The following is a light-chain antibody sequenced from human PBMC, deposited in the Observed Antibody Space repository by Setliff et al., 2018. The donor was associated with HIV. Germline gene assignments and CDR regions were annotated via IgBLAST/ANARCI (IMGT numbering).Light chain of an antibody. CDR1: QTISKY. CDR2: GAS. Sequence: DIPMTQSPSSLSASVGDRVTITCRASQTISKYLNWYQQKPGRAPTLLIYGASSWQSGVPTRFSGSGFGTDFTLTISSPRPEDFATYYCQQSYSTSHLTFGPGTKVDIK. J-gene: IGKJ3*01. CDR3: QQSYSTSHLT. V-gene: IGKV1-39*01.